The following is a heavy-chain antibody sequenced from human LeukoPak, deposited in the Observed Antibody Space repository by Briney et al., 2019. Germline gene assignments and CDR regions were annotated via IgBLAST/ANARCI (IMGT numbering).Heavy chain of an antibody. D-gene: IGHD6-19*01. CDR3: AREYSSGLDYYYMDV. V-gene: IGHV4-59*01. CDR1: GGSISSYY. CDR2: IYYSGST. Sequence: SETLSLTCTVSGGSISSYYWSWIRQPPGKGLEWIGYIYYSGSTNYNPSLKSRVTISVDTSKNQFSLKLSSVTAADTAVYYCAREYSSGLDYYYMDVWGKGTTVTISS. J-gene: IGHJ6*03.